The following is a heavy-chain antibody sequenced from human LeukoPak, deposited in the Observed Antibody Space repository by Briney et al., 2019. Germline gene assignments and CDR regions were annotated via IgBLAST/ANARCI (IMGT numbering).Heavy chain of an antibody. CDR1: GATFSSYA. J-gene: IGHJ4*02. V-gene: IGHV1-69*01. Sequence: ASVKVSCKASGATFSSYAISWLRQAPGQGLEWMGGIIPIFGTANYAQKFQGRVTITAAESTSTAYMELSSLRSEDTAVYYCARAPITIFGVVINRFDYWGQGTLVTVSS. CDR3: ARAPITIFGVVINRFDY. CDR2: IIPIFGTA. D-gene: IGHD3-3*01.